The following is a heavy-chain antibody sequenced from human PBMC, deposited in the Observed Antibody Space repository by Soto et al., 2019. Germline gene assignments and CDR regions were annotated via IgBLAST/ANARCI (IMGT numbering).Heavy chain of an antibody. V-gene: IGHV3-30*03. CDR3: ATPLEH. CDR1: GFTFSSYG. J-gene: IGHJ1*01. Sequence: QVQLVESVGGVVQPGRSLRLSCAASGFTFSSYGMHWVRQAPGKGLEWVAVISYDGSNKYYADSVKGRFTISRDNSKNTLYLQMNSLRAEDTAVYYCATPLEHWGQGTLVTVSS. CDR2: ISYDGSNK.